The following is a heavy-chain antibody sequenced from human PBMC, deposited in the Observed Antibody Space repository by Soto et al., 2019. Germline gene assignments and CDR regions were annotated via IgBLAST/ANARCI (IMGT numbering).Heavy chain of an antibody. Sequence: GGSLRHSCAASGGTVSSTDMSWVRQVTGRGLEWVSDMYHGGDNSGTNYADSVKGLFTVSRDNSKNTLYLQMDSLRGEDTAVYYCATISNWNVRAFDIWGQGTLVTVSS. V-gene: IGHV3-66*01. D-gene: IGHD1-20*01. CDR1: GGTVSSTD. CDR2: MYHGGDNSGT. CDR3: ATISNWNVRAFDI. J-gene: IGHJ3*02.